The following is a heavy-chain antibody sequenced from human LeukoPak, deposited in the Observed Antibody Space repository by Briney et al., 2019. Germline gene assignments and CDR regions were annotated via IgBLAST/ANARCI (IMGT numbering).Heavy chain of an antibody. CDR3: ARQGGALSHFDP. V-gene: IGHV4-39*01. J-gene: IGHJ5*02. Sequence: SETLSLTCTVSGGSISGSYYYWGWIRQPPGKGLEWIGSIYYSGTSYSNASLKSRITISVDTSKNQSSLKLSSVTAADTAVYYCARQGGALSHFDPWGQGTLVTVSS. CDR1: GGSISGSYYY. D-gene: IGHD6-25*01. CDR2: IYYSGTS.